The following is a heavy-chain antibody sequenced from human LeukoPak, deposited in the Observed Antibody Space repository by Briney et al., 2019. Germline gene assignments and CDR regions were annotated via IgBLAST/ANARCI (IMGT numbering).Heavy chain of an antibody. J-gene: IGHJ4*02. Sequence: GGSLRLSCAASGFTLSRYAMHWVRQAPGKGLEWVAVISYDGTIEYYADYVKGRFTISRDNSKNTLYLQMNSLRVEDTAVYYCARDWATADNWGQGTLVTVSS. V-gene: IGHV3-30-3*01. CDR3: ARDWATADN. CDR1: GFTLSRYA. D-gene: IGHD5-24*01. CDR2: ISYDGTIE.